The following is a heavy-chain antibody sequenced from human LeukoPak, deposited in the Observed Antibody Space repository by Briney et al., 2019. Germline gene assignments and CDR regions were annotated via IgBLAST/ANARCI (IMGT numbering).Heavy chain of an antibody. D-gene: IGHD5-24*01. CDR2: IYTSGST. J-gene: IGHJ4*02. CDR1: GGSISSYY. Sequence: SETLSLTCTVSGGSISSYYWSWIRQPPGKGLEWIGYIYTSGSTNYNPSLKSRVTISVDTSKNQFFLKLSSVTAADTAVYYCARHRKRWLQLFDYWGQGTLVTVSS. CDR3: ARHRKRWLQLFDY. V-gene: IGHV4-4*09.